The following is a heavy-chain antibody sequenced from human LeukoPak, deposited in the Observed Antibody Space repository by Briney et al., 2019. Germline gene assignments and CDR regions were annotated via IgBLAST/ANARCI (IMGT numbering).Heavy chain of an antibody. CDR2: IYHTGTT. V-gene: IGHV4-38-2*02. J-gene: IGHJ4*02. CDR1: GYSNSTAYY. Sequence: SETLSLTCTVSGYSNSTAYYWSWIRQPPGKGLEWIGTIYHTGTTYYNPSLKSRVTISVDTSKNQFSLRLSSVTAADTAVYYCARGTGSYSSSADYWGQGTLVTVSS. CDR3: ARGTGSYSSSADY. D-gene: IGHD6-6*01.